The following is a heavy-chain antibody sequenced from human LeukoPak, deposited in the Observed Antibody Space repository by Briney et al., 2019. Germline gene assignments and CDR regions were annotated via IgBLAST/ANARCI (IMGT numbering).Heavy chain of an antibody. J-gene: IGHJ4*02. CDR1: GYSFTSYW. CDR2: IYPGKSDT. Sequence: VESRKTSCKGSGYSFTSYWIGWVRQIPGKGLEWIGIIYPGKSDTRYSPSFQGQVTISAAKSTSTASLQWSSLKASDTAMYYCETLAPVVFFDYWGQGTLVTVSS. CDR3: ETLAPVVFFDY. V-gene: IGHV5-51*01. D-gene: IGHD4-23*01.